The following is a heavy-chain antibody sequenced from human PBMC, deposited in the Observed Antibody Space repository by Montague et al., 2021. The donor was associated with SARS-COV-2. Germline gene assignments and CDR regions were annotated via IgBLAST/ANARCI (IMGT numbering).Heavy chain of an antibody. Sequence: SETLSLTCAVYGGSFSGYYWSWIRQPPGKGLEWIGEINHSGSTNYNPSLKSRVTISVDTSKNQFSLKLSSVTAADTAVYYCARVRAVPAAMRIFSLGRSYYGMDVWGQGTTVTASS. CDR3: ARVRAVPAAMRIFSLGRSYYGMDV. D-gene: IGHD2-2*01. J-gene: IGHJ6*02. CDR2: INHSGST. CDR1: GGSFSGYY. V-gene: IGHV4-34*01.